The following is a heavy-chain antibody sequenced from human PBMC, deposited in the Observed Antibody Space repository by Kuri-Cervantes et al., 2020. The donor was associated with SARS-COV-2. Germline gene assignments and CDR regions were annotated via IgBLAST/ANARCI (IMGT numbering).Heavy chain of an antibody. CDR1: GGSISSSSYY. J-gene: IGHJ3*02. Sequence: SETLSLTCTVSGGSISSSSYYWGWIRQPPGKGLEWIGSIYYSGSTYYNPSLKSRVTISVDTSKNQFSLKQSSVTAADTAVYYCARRTLDTAMVRGVHAPNDAFDIWGQGTMVTVSS. V-gene: IGHV4-39*01. CDR2: IYYSGST. CDR3: ARRTLDTAMVRGVHAPNDAFDI. D-gene: IGHD5-18*01.